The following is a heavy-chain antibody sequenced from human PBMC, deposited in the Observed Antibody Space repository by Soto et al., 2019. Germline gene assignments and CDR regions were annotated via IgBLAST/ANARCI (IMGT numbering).Heavy chain of an antibody. J-gene: IGHJ4*02. CDR3: ARDTVTGTTPYLFDY. V-gene: IGHV1-69*01. CDR2: IIPIFGPA. D-gene: IGHD1-7*01. Sequence: QVQLVQSGAEVRKPGSSVRVSCRASGGTFSSYAINWVRQAPGQGLEWMGGIIPIFGPANYAQRFQGRGTITADESTSTAYMELSSLRSEDTAVYFGARDTVTGTTPYLFDYWGQGTLVTVSS. CDR1: GGTFSSYA.